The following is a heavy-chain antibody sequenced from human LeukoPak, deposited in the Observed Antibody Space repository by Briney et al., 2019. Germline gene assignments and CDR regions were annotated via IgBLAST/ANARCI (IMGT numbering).Heavy chain of an antibody. V-gene: IGHV3-64*01. CDR2: ISSNGGST. D-gene: IGHD3-3*01. Sequence: GGSLRLSCAASGFTFSSYMHWVRQAPGKGLKFVSSISSNGGSTYYANSVKGRFTISRDNSKNTLYLQMGSLRAEDMAVYYCARKYYDFWSGQREDAFDIWGQGTMVTVSS. J-gene: IGHJ3*02. CDR3: ARKYYDFWSGQREDAFDI. CDR1: GFTFSSY.